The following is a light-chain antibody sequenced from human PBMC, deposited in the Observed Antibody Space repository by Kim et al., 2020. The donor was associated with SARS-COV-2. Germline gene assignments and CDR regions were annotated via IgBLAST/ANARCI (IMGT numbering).Light chain of an antibody. CDR1: QSVYSN. J-gene: IGKJ2*01. Sequence: VSPGERASPSCRASQSVYSNLAWYQQKPGQAPRLLFYGASTRAPGVPARFSGSGSGTEFTLTISSLQSEDFAVYYCQHYNNWPEYTFGQGTKLEI. CDR2: GAS. V-gene: IGKV3-15*01. CDR3: QHYNNWPEYT.